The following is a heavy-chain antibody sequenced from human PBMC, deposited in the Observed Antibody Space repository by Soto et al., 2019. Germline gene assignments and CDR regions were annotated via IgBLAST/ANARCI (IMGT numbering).Heavy chain of an antibody. V-gene: IGHV3-23*01. CDR2: IGGSGVDT. CDR3: AKGVHSDSWYSGY. Sequence: EVQLLESGGGLVQPGGSLRLSCAASGFSFSTYVMTWVRQPPGKGLEWVSLIGGSGVDTLYADSVKGRFTISRDNSKNTLFLQMNSLRADDTAVYYCAKGVHSDSWYSGYWGQGTLVTVSS. CDR1: GFSFSTYV. D-gene: IGHD6-13*01. J-gene: IGHJ4*02.